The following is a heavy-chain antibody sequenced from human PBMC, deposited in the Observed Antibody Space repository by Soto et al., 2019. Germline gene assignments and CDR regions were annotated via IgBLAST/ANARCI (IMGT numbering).Heavy chain of an antibody. J-gene: IGHJ6*02. D-gene: IGHD3-10*01. CDR2: ITWNSGTI. CDR1: GFTFDDYA. V-gene: IGHV3-9*01. Sequence: EVQLVESGGGLVQPGRSLRLSCAASGFTFDDYAMHWVRQTPGKGLEWVSGITWNSGTIGYADSVKGRFTISRDNGKNFLYLQMNSLRPEDTALYCCEKDHYGSAIYGMDVWGQATTVTVSS. CDR3: EKDHYGSAIYGMDV.